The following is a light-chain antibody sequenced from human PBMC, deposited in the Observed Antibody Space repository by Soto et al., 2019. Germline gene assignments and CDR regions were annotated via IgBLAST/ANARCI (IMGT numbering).Light chain of an antibody. V-gene: IGKV3-15*01. CDR1: QSVSSD. Sequence: EIVMTQSPATLSVSPGERATLSCRASQSVSSDLTWYHQKPGQAPRLLIYGASSRATGIPARFSGSGSGTEFTHTHYSLQSEDVAAYYRQQYNNWQRTFGQGTEVEIK. CDR3: QQYNNWQRT. J-gene: IGKJ1*01. CDR2: GAS.